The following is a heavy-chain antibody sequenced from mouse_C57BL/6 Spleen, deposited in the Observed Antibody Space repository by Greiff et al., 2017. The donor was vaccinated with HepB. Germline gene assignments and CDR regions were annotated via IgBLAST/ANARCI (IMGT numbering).Heavy chain of an antibody. Sequence: DVMLVESGGGLVKPGGSLKLSCAASGFTFSDYGMHWVRQAPEKGLEWVAYISSGSSTIYDADTVKGRFTISRDNAKNTLFLQMTSLRAEDTAMYYCARRNLGWFADWGQGTLVTVSA. V-gene: IGHV5-17*01. CDR3: ARRNLGWFAD. CDR1: GFTFSDYG. D-gene: IGHD3-3*01. CDR2: ISSGSSTI. J-gene: IGHJ3*01.